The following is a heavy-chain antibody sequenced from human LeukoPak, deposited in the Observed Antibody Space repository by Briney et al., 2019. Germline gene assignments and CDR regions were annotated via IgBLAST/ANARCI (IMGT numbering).Heavy chain of an antibody. V-gene: IGHV3-30*18. CDR3: AKSALTMVRGDLGY. D-gene: IGHD3-10*01. CDR1: GFTFSSYG. J-gene: IGHJ4*02. Sequence: GGSLRLSCAASGFTFSSYGMHWVRQAPGKGLEWVAVNADSVKGRSTISRDNSKNTLYLQMNSLRAEDTAVYYCAKSALTMVRGDLGYWGQGTLVTVSS.